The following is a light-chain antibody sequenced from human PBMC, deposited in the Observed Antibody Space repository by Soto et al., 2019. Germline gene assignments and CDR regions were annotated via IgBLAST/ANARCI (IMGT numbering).Light chain of an antibody. V-gene: IGKV3-15*01. CDR2: SAS. CDR1: QSISDT. J-gene: IGKJ1*01. Sequence: EIVMTQSPATLSVSPGGRATLSCRASQSISDTLAWYQQKPGQAPRLLIHSASTRATGFPGRFSGSGSGTDFTLTISSLQSEDFAVYYCQQYNNWPWTFGQGTKVEIK. CDR3: QQYNNWPWT.